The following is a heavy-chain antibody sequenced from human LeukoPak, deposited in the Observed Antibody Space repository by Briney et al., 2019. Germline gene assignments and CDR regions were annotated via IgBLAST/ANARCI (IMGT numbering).Heavy chain of an antibody. CDR1: GDSVSSGSYY. J-gene: IGHJ6*02. V-gene: IGHV4-61*01. D-gene: IGHD3-22*01. CDR3: ARGQADYYDSSGYPDYYYYGMDV. CDR2: IYYSGST. Sequence: SETLSLTCTVSGDSVSSGSYYWSWIRQPPGKGLEWIGYIYYSGSTNYNPSLKSRVTISVDTSKNQFSLKLSSVTAADTAVYYCARGQADYYDSSGYPDYYYYGMDVWGQGTTVTVSS.